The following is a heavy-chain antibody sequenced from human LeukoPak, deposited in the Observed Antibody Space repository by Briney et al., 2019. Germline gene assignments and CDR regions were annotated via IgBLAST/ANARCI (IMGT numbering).Heavy chain of an antibody. CDR2: ISSSSTYI. D-gene: IGHD6-19*01. Sequence: GGSLRLSCAASGFTFTTYGMDWVRQAPGKGLEWVSSISSSSTYIYYADSVKGRFTISRDNAKNSVYLQMNSLRAEDTAVYYCARESGWSPYYFDFWGQGTLVTVSS. V-gene: IGHV3-21*01. J-gene: IGHJ4*02. CDR1: GFTFTTYG. CDR3: ARESGWSPYYFDF.